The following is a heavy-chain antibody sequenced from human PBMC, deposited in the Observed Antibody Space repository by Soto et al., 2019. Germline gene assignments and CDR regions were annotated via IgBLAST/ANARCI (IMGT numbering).Heavy chain of an antibody. CDR3: SISNAYGRGDF. Sequence: QVQLVQSGAEVKKPGSSVRVSCKASGGTLNSYTISWVRQAPGQGLEWMGGIIPVFGTTDYANKFQGRVTITADQSTGTAYLDIFSLRSEDTAIYYCSISNAYGRGDFWGQGTLVTVSS. D-gene: IGHD4-17*01. V-gene: IGHV1-69*01. CDR1: GGTLNSYT. CDR2: IIPVFGTT. J-gene: IGHJ4*02.